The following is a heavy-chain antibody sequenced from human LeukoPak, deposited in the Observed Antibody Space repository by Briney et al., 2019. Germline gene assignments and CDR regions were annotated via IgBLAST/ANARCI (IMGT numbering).Heavy chain of an antibody. D-gene: IGHD3-22*01. V-gene: IGHV3-23*01. CDR1: GFTFSSYG. Sequence: GGTLRLSCAASGFTFSSYGMSWVRQAPGKGLEWVSAISGSGGSTYYADSVKGRFTISRDNSKNTLYLQMNSLRAEDTAVYYCAKDGSIVVVITFFDYWGQGTLVTVSS. J-gene: IGHJ4*02. CDR3: AKDGSIVVVITFFDY. CDR2: ISGSGGST.